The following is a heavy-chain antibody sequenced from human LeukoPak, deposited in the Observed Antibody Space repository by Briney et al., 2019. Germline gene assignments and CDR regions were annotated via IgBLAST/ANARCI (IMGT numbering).Heavy chain of an antibody. D-gene: IGHD3-10*01. CDR1: GYTFTSYD. CDR2: INPNSGGT. Sequence: ASVKVSCKASGYTFTSYDINWVRQAPGQGLEWMGRINPNSGGTNYAQKFQGRVTMTRDTSISTAYMELSRLRSDDTAVYYCARQRDYYGSGSLHFDYWGQGTLVTVSS. CDR3: ARQRDYYGSGSLHFDY. V-gene: IGHV1-2*06. J-gene: IGHJ4*02.